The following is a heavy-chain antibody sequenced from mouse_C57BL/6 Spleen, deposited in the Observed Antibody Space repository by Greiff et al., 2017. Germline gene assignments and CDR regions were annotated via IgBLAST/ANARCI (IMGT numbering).Heavy chain of an antibody. CDR3: ARWDYGSSYGAMDY. V-gene: IGHV1-66*01. D-gene: IGHD1-1*01. CDR1: GYSFTSYY. CDR2: IYPGSGNT. J-gene: IGHJ4*01. Sequence: VQLQQSGPELVKPGASVKISCKASGYSFTSYYIHWVKQRPGQGLEWIGWIYPGSGNTKYNEKFKGKATLTADTSSSTAYMQLSSRTSDDSAVYYCARWDYGSSYGAMDYWGQGTSVTVSS.